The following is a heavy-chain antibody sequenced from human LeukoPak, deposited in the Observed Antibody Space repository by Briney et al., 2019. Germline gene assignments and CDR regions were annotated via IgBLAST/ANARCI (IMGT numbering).Heavy chain of an antibody. CDR2: IYSGGDT. Sequence: GGSLRLSCAASGFTVSHNYMNWVRQAPGKGLEWVSVIYSGGDTFYADSVKGRFSISRDNAKNSLYLQMNSLRAEDTALYYCARVVREGSYYDFWSGLDYWGQGTLVTVSS. D-gene: IGHD3-3*01. CDR1: GFTVSHNY. CDR3: ARVVREGSYYDFWSGLDY. J-gene: IGHJ4*02. V-gene: IGHV3-53*01.